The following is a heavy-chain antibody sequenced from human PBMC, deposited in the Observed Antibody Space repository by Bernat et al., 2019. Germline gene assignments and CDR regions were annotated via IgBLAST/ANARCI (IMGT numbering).Heavy chain of an antibody. J-gene: IGHJ6*02. Sequence: EVQLLESGGGLVQPGGSLRLSCAASGFTFSSYAMSWVRQAPGKGLEWVSAISGSGGSTYYADSVKGRFTISRDNSKNKLYLEMNSLRAEDTAVYYCAKGRGSYYYGSGSFKYYYYYGMDVWGQGTTVTVSS. CDR2: ISGSGGST. CDR3: AKGRGSYYYGSGSFKYYYYYGMDV. D-gene: IGHD3-10*01. V-gene: IGHV3-23*01. CDR1: GFTFSSYA.